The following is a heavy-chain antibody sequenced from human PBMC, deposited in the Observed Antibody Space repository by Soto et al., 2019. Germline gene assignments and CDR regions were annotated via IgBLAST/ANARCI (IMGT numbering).Heavy chain of an antibody. CDR1: GFTFSSYG. CDR3: ARDQGYCSGGSCYVAGY. J-gene: IGHJ4*02. V-gene: IGHV3-30*03. Sequence: GGSLRLSCAGSGFTFSSYGMHWVRQAPGKGLEWVAVISYDGSDKYYGDSVKGRFTISRDDSKNTLYLQMNSLRAEDTAVYYCARDQGYCSGGSCYVAGYWGQGTLVTVSS. D-gene: IGHD2-15*01. CDR2: ISYDGSDK.